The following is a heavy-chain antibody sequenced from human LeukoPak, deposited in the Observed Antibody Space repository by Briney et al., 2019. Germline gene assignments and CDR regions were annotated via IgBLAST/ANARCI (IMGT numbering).Heavy chain of an antibody. D-gene: IGHD3-10*01. CDR3: ASRIWFGEIN. CDR2: ISSSSSYI. Sequence: GGSLRLSCAASGFTFSNYWMHWARQAPGKGLEWVSSISSSSSYIYYADSVKGRFTISRDNAKNSLYLQMNSLRAEDTAVYYCASRIWFGEINWGQGTLVTVSS. J-gene: IGHJ4*02. V-gene: IGHV3-21*01. CDR1: GFTFSNYW.